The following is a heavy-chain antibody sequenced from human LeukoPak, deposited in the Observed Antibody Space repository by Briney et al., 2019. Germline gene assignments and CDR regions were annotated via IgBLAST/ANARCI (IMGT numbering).Heavy chain of an antibody. Sequence: PSETLSLTCTVSGGSIGSSSYHWGWIRQPPGKGLEWIGTIYYTGSTYYNPSLKSRVTISVDTSKNQFSLKLTSVTAADTAVYYCARWAMAAADYWGQGTLVTVSS. CDR2: IYYTGST. CDR1: GGSIGSSSYH. J-gene: IGHJ4*02. D-gene: IGHD6-13*01. V-gene: IGHV4-39*01. CDR3: ARWAMAAADY.